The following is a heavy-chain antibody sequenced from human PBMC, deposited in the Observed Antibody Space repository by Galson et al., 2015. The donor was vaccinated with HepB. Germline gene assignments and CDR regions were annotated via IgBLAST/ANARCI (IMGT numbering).Heavy chain of an antibody. D-gene: IGHD6-19*01. Sequence: SLRLSCAASGFIFNSYAMTWVRQAPGKGLEWVAFISYDGSNKYYADSVKGRFTISRDNSKNTLYLQMNSLRPEDTAVYYCAREPYSCGWSKRGRYFDYWGQGALVTVSS. CDR1: GFIFNSYA. V-gene: IGHV3-30-3*01. J-gene: IGHJ4*02. CDR3: AREPYSCGWSKRGRYFDY. CDR2: ISYDGSNK.